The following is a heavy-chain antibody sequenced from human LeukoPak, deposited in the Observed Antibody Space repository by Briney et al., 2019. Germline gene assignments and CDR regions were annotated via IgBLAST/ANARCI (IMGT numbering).Heavy chain of an antibody. J-gene: IGHJ4*02. CDR1: GGSISNTNC. CDR3: ARGGGPYRPLDY. V-gene: IGHV4-4*02. D-gene: IGHD3-16*02. CDR2: VSLQDST. Sequence: PSGTLFLTCGASGGSISNTNCWTCLRQPPGQELEWIGEVSLQDSTNYTPSLKRRVAISVDKPENHISLKLTSVTAADTALYYCARGGGPYRPLDYSGQGSLVTVAS.